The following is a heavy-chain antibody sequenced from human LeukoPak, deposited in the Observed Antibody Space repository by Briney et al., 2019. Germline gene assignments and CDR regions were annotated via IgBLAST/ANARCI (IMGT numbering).Heavy chain of an antibody. D-gene: IGHD3-22*01. CDR3: ASDRSGLSFCF. Sequence: SETLSLTCIVSGGSISSGYYYWGWIRQPPGKGLEWIGSIYYSGSTYYNSSLGSRVTISADTSKNQFSLRLSSVTAADTAVYYCASDRSGLSFCFWGQGTLVTVSS. V-gene: IGHV4-39*01. J-gene: IGHJ4*02. CDR1: GGSISSGYYY. CDR2: IYYSGST.